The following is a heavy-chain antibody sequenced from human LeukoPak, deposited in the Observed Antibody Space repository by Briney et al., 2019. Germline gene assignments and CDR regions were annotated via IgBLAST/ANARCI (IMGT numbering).Heavy chain of an antibody. CDR3: AKDRPVGYCTNGVCRDAFDI. D-gene: IGHD2-8*01. J-gene: IGHJ3*02. Sequence: GGSLRLSCAASGFTFSSYSMNWVRQAPGKGLEWVSYISTGSNTIYYADSVKGRFTISRDNAKNSLYLQMNSLRAEDTAVYYCAKDRPVGYCTNGVCRDAFDIWGQGTMVTVSS. CDR2: ISTGSNTI. CDR1: GFTFSSYS. V-gene: IGHV3-48*01.